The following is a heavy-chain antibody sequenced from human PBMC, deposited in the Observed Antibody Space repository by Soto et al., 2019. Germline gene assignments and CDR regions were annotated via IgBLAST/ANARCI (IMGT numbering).Heavy chain of an antibody. CDR2: IYPDSGGT. V-gene: IGHV1-2*02. J-gene: IGHJ4*02. CDR1: GYTFSGFY. D-gene: IGHD2-8*01. Sequence: QVQLVQSGAEVKKPGASVKVSCRSSGYTFSGFYIHWVRQAPGQGLESMGWIYPDSGGTDYAQKFQGRVTMTRDTSISTAYMELSRLRSDDTAVYYCRVTGVSEVDYWGQGTLVTVSS. CDR3: RVTGVSEVDY.